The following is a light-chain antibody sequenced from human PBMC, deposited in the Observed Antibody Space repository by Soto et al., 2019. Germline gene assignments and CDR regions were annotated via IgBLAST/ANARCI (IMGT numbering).Light chain of an antibody. CDR1: SSDVGGYNY. Sequence: QSVLTQPASVSGSPGQSITISCTGTSSDVGGYNYVSWYQQHPGKAPKLMIYDVSNRPSGVSNRFSGSKSGNTASLTISGLQAEDEADYYCSSYTGSTTLVFGTGTKVTV. CDR2: DVS. J-gene: IGLJ1*01. CDR3: SSYTGSTTLV. V-gene: IGLV2-14*01.